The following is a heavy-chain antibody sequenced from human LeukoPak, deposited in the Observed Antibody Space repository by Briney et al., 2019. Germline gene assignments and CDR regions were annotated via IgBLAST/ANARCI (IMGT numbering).Heavy chain of an antibody. D-gene: IGHD1-26*01. J-gene: IGHJ4*02. CDR2: LRKDATYS. CDR1: GFPFSSYG. CDR3: ASGGPTRGTPDY. Sequence: PGGSLRLSCAASGFPFSSYGMYWVRQTPGKGLQWVAYLRKDATYSNYADSVRGRFTISRDNSKNTLDLQMSSLRVEDTAVYYCASGGPTRGTPDYWGQGTLVTVSS. V-gene: IGHV3-30*02.